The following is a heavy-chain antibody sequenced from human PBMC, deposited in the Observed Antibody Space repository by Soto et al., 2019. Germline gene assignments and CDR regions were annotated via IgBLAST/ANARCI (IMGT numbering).Heavy chain of an antibody. CDR1: VYSFPSYW. J-gene: IGHJ4*02. V-gene: IGHV5-51*01. Sequence: GGSQKVSGKGSVYSFPSYWIGWVLHIPVKVPEWIGIIYLRDSDTRYSPSLQGQVTSSADKSISSDYLQWSRLKASDTAMYYCARHTWELWPPGDYWRQGHRVTVAS. D-gene: IGHD1-26*01. CDR2: IYLRDSDT. CDR3: ARHTWELWPPGDY.